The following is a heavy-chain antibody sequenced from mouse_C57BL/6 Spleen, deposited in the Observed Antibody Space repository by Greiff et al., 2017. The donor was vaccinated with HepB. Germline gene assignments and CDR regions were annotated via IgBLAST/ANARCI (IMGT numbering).Heavy chain of an antibody. CDR2: IDPEDGDT. J-gene: IGHJ1*03. Sequence: EVHLVESGAELVRPGASVKLSCTASGFNIKDYYMHWVKQRPEQGLEWIGRIDPEDGDTEYAPKFQGKATMTADTSSNTAYLQLSSLTSEDTAVYYCTTGGGPITTAVGGYFDVWGTGTTVTVSS. CDR3: TTGGGPITTAVGGYFDV. V-gene: IGHV14-1*01. D-gene: IGHD1-2*01. CDR1: GFNIKDYY.